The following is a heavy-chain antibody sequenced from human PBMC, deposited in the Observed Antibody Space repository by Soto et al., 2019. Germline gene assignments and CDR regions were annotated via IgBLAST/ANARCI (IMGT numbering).Heavy chain of an antibody. V-gene: IGHV3-15*01. CDR1: GFTFSNAW. D-gene: IGHD3-3*01. J-gene: IGHJ4*02. Sequence: EVQLVESGGGLVKPGGSLRLSCAASGFTFSNAWMSWVRQAPGKGLEWVGRIKSKTDGGTTDYAAPVKGRFTISRDDSKNTLYLQMNSLKTEDTAVYYCTTTYYDFWSGYPGFDYWGQGTLVTVSS. CDR3: TTTYYDFWSGYPGFDY. CDR2: IKSKTDGGTT.